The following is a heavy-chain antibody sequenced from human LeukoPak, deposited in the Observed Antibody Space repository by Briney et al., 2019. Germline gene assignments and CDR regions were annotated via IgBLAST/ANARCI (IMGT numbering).Heavy chain of an antibody. J-gene: IGHJ4*02. D-gene: IGHD6-19*01. CDR1: GLTFDDYA. Sequence: PGGSLRLSCAASGLTFDDYAMHWVRQAPGKGLEWVSSISWNGGSIGYADSVKGRFTISRDNAKNSLYLQMNSLRTEDTAFYYCAEDNNARIAVTVNRGTDYWGQGTLVTVSS. CDR3: AEDNNARIAVTVNRGTDY. V-gene: IGHV3-9*01. CDR2: ISWNGGSI.